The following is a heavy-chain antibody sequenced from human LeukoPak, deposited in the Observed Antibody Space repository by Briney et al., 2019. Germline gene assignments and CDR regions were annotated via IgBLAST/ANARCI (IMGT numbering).Heavy chain of an antibody. CDR1: GYTFTSYG. D-gene: IGHD2-2*01. Sequence: ASVKVSCKASGYTFTSYGISWVRQAPGQGLEWMGGFDPEDGETIYAQKFQGRVTMTEDTSTDTAYMELSSLRSEDTAVYYCARRGGVVVPAAMDSFDYWGQGTLVTVSS. CDR3: ARRGGVVVPAAMDSFDY. J-gene: IGHJ4*02. V-gene: IGHV1-24*01. CDR2: FDPEDGET.